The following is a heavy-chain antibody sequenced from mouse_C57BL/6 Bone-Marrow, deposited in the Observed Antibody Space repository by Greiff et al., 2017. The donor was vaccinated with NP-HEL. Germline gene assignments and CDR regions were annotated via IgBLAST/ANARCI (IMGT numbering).Heavy chain of an antibody. J-gene: IGHJ3*01. CDR3: ARLAY. Sequence: VQLQESGPGLVQPSQSLSITCTVSGFSLTSYGVHWVRQSPGKGLEWLGVIWSGGSTDYNAAFISRLSISKDNSKSKVFFKMNSLQADYTAIYYCARLAYWGQGTLVTVSA. V-gene: IGHV2-2*01. CDR1: GFSLTSYG. CDR2: IWSGGST.